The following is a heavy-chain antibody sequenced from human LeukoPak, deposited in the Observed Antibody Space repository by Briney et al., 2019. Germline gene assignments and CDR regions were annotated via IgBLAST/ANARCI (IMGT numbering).Heavy chain of an antibody. V-gene: IGHV1-2*04. Sequence: ASVKVSCKASGYTFTSYAMNWVRQAPGQGLEWMGWINPNSGDTNYAQKFQGWVTMTRDTSISTAYMELSRLRSDDTAVYYCARGYSGYDLLTYWGQGTLVTVSS. J-gene: IGHJ4*02. D-gene: IGHD5-12*01. CDR1: GYTFTSYA. CDR3: ARGYSGYDLLTY. CDR2: INPNSGDT.